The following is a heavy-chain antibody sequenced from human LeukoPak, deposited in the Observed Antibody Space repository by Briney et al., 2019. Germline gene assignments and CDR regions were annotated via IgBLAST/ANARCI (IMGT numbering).Heavy chain of an antibody. Sequence: RRSPRLSSAASGFTFTSYGMHSGPETPGQGLERVAFIQYIGSTKNYTDSVKGRFTIPWDNAKTTVYLHLSRLRAEDTALYCCARLSASYLGSCFYYYLDVWGKGTTVTVSS. CDR1: GFTFTSYG. CDR2: IQYIGSTK. CDR3: ARLSASYLGSCFYYYLDV. J-gene: IGHJ6*03. V-gene: IGHV3-33*01. D-gene: IGHD2-15*01.